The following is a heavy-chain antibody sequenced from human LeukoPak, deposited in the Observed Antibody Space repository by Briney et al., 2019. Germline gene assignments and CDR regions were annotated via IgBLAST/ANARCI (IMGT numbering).Heavy chain of an antibody. CDR2: IKSKTDGGTT. CDR1: GLSFSNAW. CDR3: TTDCSGGSCYGNI. V-gene: IGHV3-15*01. J-gene: IGHJ4*02. Sequence: GGSLRLSCAASGLSFSNAWMSWVRQAPGKGLEWVGRIKSKTDGGTTDYAAPVKGRFTISRDDSKNTLYLQMNSLKTEDTAVYYCTTDCSGGSCYGNIWGQGTLVTVSS. D-gene: IGHD2-15*01.